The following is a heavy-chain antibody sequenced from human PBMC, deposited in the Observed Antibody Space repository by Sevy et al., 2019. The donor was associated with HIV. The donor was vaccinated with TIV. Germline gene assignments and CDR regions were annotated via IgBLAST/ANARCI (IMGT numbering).Heavy chain of an antibody. CDR3: VKDKGYCTNGVCYTSYYCYGMDV. CDR2: IRWNSGSI. V-gene: IGHV3-9*01. CDR1: GFTFDDYA. D-gene: IGHD2-8*01. Sequence: SLRLSCAASGFTFDDYAMHWVRQAPGKDLEWVSGIRWNSGSIGYADSVKGRFTISRDNAKNSLYLQMNSLRAEDTALYDCVKDKGYCTNGVCYTSYYCYGMDVWGQGTTVTVSS. J-gene: IGHJ6*02.